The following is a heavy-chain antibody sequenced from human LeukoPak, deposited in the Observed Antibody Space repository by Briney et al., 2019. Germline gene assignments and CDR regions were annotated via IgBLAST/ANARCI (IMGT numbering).Heavy chain of an antibody. CDR2: IRYDGSNK. D-gene: IGHD2-2*01. J-gene: IGHJ4*02. CDR3: AKGYCSSTSCHS. V-gene: IGHV3-30*02. CDR1: GFTFSSYG. Sequence: GGSLRLSCAASGFTFSSYGMQWVRQAPGKGLEWVAFIRYDGSNKYYADSVKGRFTISRDNSKNTLYLQMNSLRAEDTAVYYCAKGYCSSTSCHSWGQGTLVTVSS.